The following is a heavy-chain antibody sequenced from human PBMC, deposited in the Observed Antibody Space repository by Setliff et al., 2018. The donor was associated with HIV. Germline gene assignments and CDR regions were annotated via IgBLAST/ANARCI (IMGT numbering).Heavy chain of an antibody. D-gene: IGHD3-3*01. Sequence: PSETLSLTCAVSGYSTSTAYYWGWIRQPPGKGLEWIGSVYHSGTTYYNPSLKSRVTISVDMSNNQFSLKVTSVTAADTAVYYCMRGRSITIFGVAYFDFWGQGTQVTVSS. V-gene: IGHV4-38-2*01. CDR2: VYHSGTT. CDR3: MRGRSITIFGVAYFDF. CDR1: GYSTSTAYY. J-gene: IGHJ4*02.